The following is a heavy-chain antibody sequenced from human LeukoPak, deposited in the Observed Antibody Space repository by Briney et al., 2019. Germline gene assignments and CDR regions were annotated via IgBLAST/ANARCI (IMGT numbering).Heavy chain of an antibody. CDR3: ARANFLYCSSSTCLFDY. D-gene: IGHD2-2*01. Sequence: ASVKVSCRASGYTFTDYYMHWVRQAPGQGFKWMGWINPNDGDTNYAQKFQGRVTMTRDTSISTAHMEVSRLRSDDTAVYYCARANFLYCSSSTCLFDYWGQGTLVTVSS. J-gene: IGHJ4*02. CDR2: INPNDGDT. CDR1: GYTFTDYY. V-gene: IGHV1-2*02.